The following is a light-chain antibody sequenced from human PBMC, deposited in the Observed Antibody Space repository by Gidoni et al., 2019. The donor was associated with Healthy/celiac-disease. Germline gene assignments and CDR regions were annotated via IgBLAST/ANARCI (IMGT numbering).Light chain of an antibody. Sequence: SVLTQPPSVSDAPRPTVTIPCSGSSSNIGNNAVNWYQQLPGKAPKLLIYYDDRLPSGVSDRFSGSKSGTSASLAISGLQSEDEADYYCAAWDDSLNGVVFGGGTKLTVL. J-gene: IGLJ2*01. CDR1: SSNIGNNA. CDR3: AAWDDSLNGVV. CDR2: YDD. V-gene: IGLV1-36*01.